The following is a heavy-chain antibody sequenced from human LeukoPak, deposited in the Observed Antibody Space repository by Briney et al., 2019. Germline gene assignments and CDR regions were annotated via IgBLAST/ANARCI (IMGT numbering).Heavy chain of an antibody. Sequence: ASVKVSCKASGYTFTGCYMHWVRQAPGQGLEWMGWINPNSGGTNYAQKFQGRVTMTRDTSISTAYMELSRLRSDDTAVYYCASGLGGVPYYYYYYYMDVWGKGTTVTVSS. CDR3: ASGLGGVPYYYYYYYMDV. J-gene: IGHJ6*03. CDR1: GYTFTGCY. V-gene: IGHV1-2*02. D-gene: IGHD3-16*01. CDR2: INPNSGGT.